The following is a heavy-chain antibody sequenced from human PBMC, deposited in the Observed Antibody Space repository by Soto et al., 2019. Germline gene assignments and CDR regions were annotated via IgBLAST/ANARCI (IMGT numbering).Heavy chain of an antibody. J-gene: IGHJ4*02. V-gene: IGHV4-34*01. Sequence: SETLSLTCAVYGGSFSGYYWSWIRQPPGKGLEWIGEINHSGSTNYNPSLKSRVTISVDTSKNQFSLQLSAVTAAGTAVYYCARDQGGYSSSSGLDYWGQGTLVTVSS. D-gene: IGHD6-6*01. CDR2: INHSGST. CDR3: ARDQGGYSSSSGLDY. CDR1: GGSFSGYY.